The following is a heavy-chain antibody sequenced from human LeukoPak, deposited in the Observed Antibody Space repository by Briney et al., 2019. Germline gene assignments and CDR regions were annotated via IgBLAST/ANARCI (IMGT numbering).Heavy chain of an antibody. D-gene: IGHD6-19*01. CDR1: GYTFTSYG. V-gene: IGHV1-18*01. J-gene: IGHJ4*02. Sequence: ASVTVSCKASGYTFTSYGISWVRQAPGQGLEWMGWISAYNGNTNYAQKLQGRVTMTTDTFTSTAYMELRSLRPDDTAVYYCARDLEDSSGWYSGYWGQGTLVTVSS. CDR2: ISAYNGNT. CDR3: ARDLEDSSGWYSGY.